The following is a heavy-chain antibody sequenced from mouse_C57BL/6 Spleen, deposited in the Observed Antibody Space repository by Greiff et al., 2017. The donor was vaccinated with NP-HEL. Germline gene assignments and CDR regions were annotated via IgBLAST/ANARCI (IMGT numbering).Heavy chain of an antibody. Sequence: QVQLKESGAELVKPGASVKMSCKASGYTFTSYWITWVKQRPGQGLEWIGDIYPGSGSTNYNEKFKSKATLTVDTSSSTAYMQLSSLTSEDSAVYYCARSTGTRRFAYWGQGTLVTVSA. CDR1: GYTFTSYW. V-gene: IGHV1-55*01. J-gene: IGHJ3*01. CDR2: IYPGSGST. D-gene: IGHD4-1*01. CDR3: ARSTGTRRFAY.